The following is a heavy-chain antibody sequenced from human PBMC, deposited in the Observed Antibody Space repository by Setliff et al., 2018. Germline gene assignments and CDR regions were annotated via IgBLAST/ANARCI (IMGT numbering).Heavy chain of an antibody. CDR2: ISGSSVDT. CDR1: GFTFSSYA. Sequence: GGSLRLSCAASGFTFSSYAMSWVRQTPGKGLEWVSGISGSSVDTYYVDSVKGRLTISRDNSKNTLYLQMSSLRAEDTAVYFCARIFLYGTSWYFDYWGQGTLVTVSS. D-gene: IGHD3-3*01. J-gene: IGHJ4*02. CDR3: ARIFLYGTSWYFDY. V-gene: IGHV3-23*01.